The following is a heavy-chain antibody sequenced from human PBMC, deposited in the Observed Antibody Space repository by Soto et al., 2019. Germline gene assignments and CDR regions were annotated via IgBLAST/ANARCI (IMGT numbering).Heavy chain of an antibody. J-gene: IGHJ4*02. CDR3: ARVLPYGSGSHAYYFDY. V-gene: IGHV4-59*01. D-gene: IGHD3-10*01. CDR2: IYYSGST. CDR1: GGSISSYY. Sequence: SETLSLTCTVSGGSISSYYWSWIRQPPGKGLEWIGYIYYSGSTNYNPSLKSRVTISVDTSKNQFSLKLSSVTAADTAVYYCARVLPYGSGSHAYYFDYWGQGTLVTVSS.